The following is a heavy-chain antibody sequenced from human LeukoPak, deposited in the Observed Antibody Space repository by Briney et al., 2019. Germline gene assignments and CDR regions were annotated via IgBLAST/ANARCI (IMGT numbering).Heavy chain of an antibody. Sequence: GYYISVVREAFEKGLEWVGYIGPHSSATSSPQEFQGRVTMTRDTSMSTAYMELTRLTSDDTAVYYCAREGNGLLSKDLDYWGQGTLVTASS. V-gene: IGHV1-2*02. CDR3: AREGNGLLSKDLDY. D-gene: IGHD2/OR15-2a*01. J-gene: IGHJ4*02. CDR1: GYY. CDR2: IGPHSSAT.